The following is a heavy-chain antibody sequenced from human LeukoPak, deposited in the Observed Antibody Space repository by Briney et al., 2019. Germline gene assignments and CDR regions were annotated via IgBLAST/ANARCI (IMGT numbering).Heavy chain of an antibody. J-gene: IGHJ4*02. D-gene: IGHD3-22*01. CDR3: AILVGYYYDSSGYYGVFDY. CDR2: INPSGGST. CDR1: GYTFTSYY. V-gene: IGHV1-46*01. Sequence: GASVKVSCKASGYTFTSYYMHWVRQAPGQGLEWMGIINPSGGSTSYAQKFQGRVTITRNTSISTAYMELSSLRSEDTAVYYCAILVGYYYDSSGYYGVFDYWGQGTLVTVSS.